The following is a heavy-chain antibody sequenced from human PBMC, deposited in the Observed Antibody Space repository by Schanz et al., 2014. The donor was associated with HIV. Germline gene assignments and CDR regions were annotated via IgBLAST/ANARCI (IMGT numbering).Heavy chain of an antibody. D-gene: IGHD4-17*01. CDR3: YGDESGY. CDR1: GFTFDDYA. J-gene: IGHJ4*02. Sequence: EVQLVESGGGLVQPGRSLRLSCAASGFTFDDYAMHWVRQAPGKGLEWVSGISWNSGSIGYADSVKGRFTISRDNAKNSLYLQMNSLRAEDTAVYYCYGDESGYWGQGTLVTVSS. V-gene: IGHV3-9*01. CDR2: ISWNSGSI.